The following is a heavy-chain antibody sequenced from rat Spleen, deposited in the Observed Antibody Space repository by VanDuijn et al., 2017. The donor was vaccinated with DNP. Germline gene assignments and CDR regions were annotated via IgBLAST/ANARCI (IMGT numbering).Heavy chain of an antibody. V-gene: IGHV3-3*01. CDR2: INSAGNT. CDR1: AYSITSSYR. CDR3: ARWPGYNPPYAMDA. D-gene: IGHD1-4*01. Sequence: EVQLQESGPGLVKPSQSLSLTCSVTAYSITSSYRWNWIRKFPGDKLEWMVYINSAGNTNYNPSLKSRISITRDTSKNQLFLQVSSVTTEDTATYYCARWPGYNPPYAMDAWGQGTSVTVSS. J-gene: IGHJ4*01.